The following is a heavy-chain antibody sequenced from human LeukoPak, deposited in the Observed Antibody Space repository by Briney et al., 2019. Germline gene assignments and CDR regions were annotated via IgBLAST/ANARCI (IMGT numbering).Heavy chain of an antibody. CDR1: GYNFTDYG. J-gene: IGHJ6*03. Sequence: ASVKVSCKASGYNFTDYGITWVRQAPGQGLEWMGWMNPNSGNTGYAQKFQGRVTITRNTSISTAYMELSSLRSEDTAVYYCARGRGYCSSTSCYFVPSSYYYYYYMDVWGKGTTVTVSS. CDR2: MNPNSGNT. D-gene: IGHD2-2*03. CDR3: ARGRGYCSSTSCYFVPSSYYYYYYMDV. V-gene: IGHV1-8*03.